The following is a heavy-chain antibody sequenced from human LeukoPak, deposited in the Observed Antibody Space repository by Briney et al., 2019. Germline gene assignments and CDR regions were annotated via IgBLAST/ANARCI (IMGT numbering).Heavy chain of an antibody. V-gene: IGHV1-69*02. CDR3: ARTDYGGYWFDP. Sequence: ASVKVSCKASGGTFSSYTISWVRQAPGQGLEWMGRIIPILGIANYAQKFQGRITITADKSTSTAYMELSSPRSEDTAVYYCARTDYGGYWFDPWGQGTLVTVSS. J-gene: IGHJ5*02. CDR1: GGTFSSYT. CDR2: IIPILGIA. D-gene: IGHD4-17*01.